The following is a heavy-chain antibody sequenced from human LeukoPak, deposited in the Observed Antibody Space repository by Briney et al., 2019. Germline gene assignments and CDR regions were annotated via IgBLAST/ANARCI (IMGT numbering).Heavy chain of an antibody. CDR1: GFTFSNAW. CDR2: IKSKTDGGTT. V-gene: IGHV3-15*01. D-gene: IGHD1-7*01. CDR3: TTVKVWDNWNYQGFYFDY. J-gene: IGHJ4*02. Sequence: GGSLRLSCAASGFTFSNAWMSWVRQAPGKGLERVGRIKSKTDGGTTDYAAPVKGRFTISRDDSKNTLYLQMNSLKTEDTAVYYCTTVKVWDNWNYQGFYFDYWGQGTLVTVSS.